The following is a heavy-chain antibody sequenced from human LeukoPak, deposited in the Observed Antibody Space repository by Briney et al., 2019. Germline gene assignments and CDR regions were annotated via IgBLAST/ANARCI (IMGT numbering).Heavy chain of an antibody. CDR2: IRYDGSNK. D-gene: IGHD3-22*01. V-gene: IGHV3-30*02. J-gene: IGHJ4*02. CDR1: GFTFSSYG. CDR3: AKEGIYDSSGYAYYFDY. Sequence: GGSLRLSCAASGFTFSSYGMHWVRQAPGKGLEWVAFIRYDGSNKYYADSVKGRFTISRDNSKNTLYLQMNSLRAEDTAVYYCAKEGIYDSSGYAYYFDYWGQGTLVTVSS.